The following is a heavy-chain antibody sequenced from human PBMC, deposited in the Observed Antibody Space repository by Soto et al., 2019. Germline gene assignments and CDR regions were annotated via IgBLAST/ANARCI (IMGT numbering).Heavy chain of an antibody. D-gene: IGHD2-2*01. Sequence: HVQLVQSGGEVKKPGASVKVSCKASGYSFTSYGISWVRQAPGQGLEWMGWISGYNANTNYAQKLQGRVTMTTDTSTSTAYMELRSLRSDDTAVYLCARPQDQLPGEFYYYGMDVWGQGTTVTVSS. V-gene: IGHV1-18*01. CDR1: GYSFTSYG. J-gene: IGHJ6*02. CDR2: ISGYNANT. CDR3: ARPQDQLPGEFYYYGMDV.